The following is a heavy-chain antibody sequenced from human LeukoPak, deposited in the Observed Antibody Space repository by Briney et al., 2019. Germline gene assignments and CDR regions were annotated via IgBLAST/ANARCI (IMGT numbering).Heavy chain of an antibody. CDR1: GGSITYYY. CDR2: IQTSGKT. Sequence: SETLSLTCSVSGGSITYYYWSWIRQPAGKGLEWIGRIQTSGKTNYNPSLKSRVTMSVDTSKNQFSLKLSSVTAADTAVYYCARDSTLWFGENIGNAFDIWGPGTMVTVSS. V-gene: IGHV4-4*07. CDR3: ARDSTLWFGENIGNAFDI. J-gene: IGHJ3*02. D-gene: IGHD3-10*01.